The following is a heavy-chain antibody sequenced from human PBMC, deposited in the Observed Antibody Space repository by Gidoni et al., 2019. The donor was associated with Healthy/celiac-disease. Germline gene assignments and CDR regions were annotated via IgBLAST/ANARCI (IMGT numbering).Heavy chain of an antibody. CDR1: GFTFSNAW. V-gene: IGHV3-15*01. Sequence: EVQLVESGGGLVNPGGSLSLSSAASGFTFSNAWMSWVSQAPGKGLEWVGSIKRKTDGGTTDYAAPVKGRFTISRDDSNNTLYLQMTSLNTEDTALYYCTTDHADAFDIWVHGIMVTVSS. CDR3: TTDHADAFDI. J-gene: IGHJ3*02. CDR2: IKRKTDGGTT.